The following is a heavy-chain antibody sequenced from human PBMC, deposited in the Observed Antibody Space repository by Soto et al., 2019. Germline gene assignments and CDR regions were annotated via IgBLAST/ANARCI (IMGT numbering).Heavy chain of an antibody. D-gene: IGHD6-6*01. Sequence: PGGSLRLSCAASGFTFSSYAMHWVRQAPGKGLEWVAVISYDGSNKYYADSVKGRFTISRDNSKNTLYLQMNSLRAEDTAVYYCARGVYSSSSNYYYYGMDVWGQGTTVTVSS. CDR3: ARGVYSSSSNYYYYGMDV. CDR1: GFTFSSYA. CDR2: ISYDGSNK. J-gene: IGHJ6*02. V-gene: IGHV3-30-3*01.